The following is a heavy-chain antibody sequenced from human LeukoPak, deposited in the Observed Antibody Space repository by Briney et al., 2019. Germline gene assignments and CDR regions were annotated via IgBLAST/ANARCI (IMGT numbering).Heavy chain of an antibody. CDR1: GGSISSGGYY. CDR3: ATTVGSYFDY. J-gene: IGHJ4*02. V-gene: IGHV4-31*03. Sequence: PSQTLSLTCTVSGGSISSGGYYWSWIRQHXGKGLEWIGYIYYSGSTYYNPSLKSRVTMSVDTSENQFSLKLSSVTAADTAVYYCATTVGSYFDYWSQGTLVTVSS. D-gene: IGHD3-16*01. CDR2: IYYSGST.